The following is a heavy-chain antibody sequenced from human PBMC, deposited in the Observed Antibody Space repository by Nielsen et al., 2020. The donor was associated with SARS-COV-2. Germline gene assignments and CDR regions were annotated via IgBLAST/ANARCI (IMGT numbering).Heavy chain of an antibody. J-gene: IGHJ4*02. CDR1: GGSISTGSHY. CDR3: VRIDMATISVDY. V-gene: IGHV4-61*01. Sequence: SETLSLTCIVSGGSISTGSHYWSWIRQPPGKGLEWIGYIFYRGNTNYKPSLKSQVTISVDTSKNQFSLKVNSVTAADTAVYYCVRIDMATISVDYWGRGTLVTVSS. CDR2: IFYRGNT. D-gene: IGHD5-24*01.